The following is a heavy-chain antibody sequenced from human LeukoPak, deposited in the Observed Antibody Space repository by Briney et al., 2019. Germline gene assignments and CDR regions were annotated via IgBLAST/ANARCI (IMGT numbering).Heavy chain of an antibody. CDR3: ARGRKVSGGGAMTPYYYYGMDV. J-gene: IGHJ6*02. Sequence: SQTLSLTCAISGDSVSSNSAAWNWIRQSPSRGLEWLGRTYYRSKWYNDYAVSVKSRITINPDTSKNQFSLQLNSVTPEDTAVYYCARGRKVSGGGAMTPYYYYGMDVWGQGTTVTVSS. D-gene: IGHD3-10*01. CDR2: TYYRSKWYN. V-gene: IGHV6-1*01. CDR1: GDSVSSNSAA.